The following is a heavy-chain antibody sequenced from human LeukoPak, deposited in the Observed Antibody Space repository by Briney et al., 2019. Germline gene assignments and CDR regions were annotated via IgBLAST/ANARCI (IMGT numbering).Heavy chain of an antibody. Sequence: EASVKVSCKASGYTFTGYYMHWVRQAPGQGLEWMGWINPNSGGTNYAQKFQGRVTMTRDTSISTAYMELSRLRSDDTAVYYCARDRIAARPTFDYWGQGTLVTVSS. CDR1: GYTFTGYY. J-gene: IGHJ4*02. D-gene: IGHD6-6*01. V-gene: IGHV1-2*02. CDR3: ARDRIAARPTFDY. CDR2: INPNSGGT.